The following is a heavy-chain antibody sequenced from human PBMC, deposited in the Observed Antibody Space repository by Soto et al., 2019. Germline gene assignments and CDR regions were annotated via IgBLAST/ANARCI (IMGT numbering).Heavy chain of an antibody. Sequence: VQLVESGGGVVQPGRSLRLSCAASGFSFSSYGMHWVRQAPGKGLEWVAVIWYDGTNKYYADSVKGRCTISRDNSKNTLYLQMHSLTAEDTAVYYCAREGVTGYCSGGSCFPDYWGQGTLVTVSS. D-gene: IGHD2-15*01. CDR3: AREGVTGYCSGGSCFPDY. CDR1: GFSFSSYG. J-gene: IGHJ4*02. V-gene: IGHV3-33*01. CDR2: IWYDGTNK.